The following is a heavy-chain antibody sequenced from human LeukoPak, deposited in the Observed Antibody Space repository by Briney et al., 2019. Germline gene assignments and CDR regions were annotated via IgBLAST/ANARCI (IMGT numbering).Heavy chain of an antibody. CDR3: TTGLMGSYGPLSFDY. J-gene: IGHJ4*02. V-gene: IGHV3-15*01. CDR2: IKSKTDGGTT. Sequence: PGGSLRLSCAASGFTFSNAWMSWVRQAPGKGLEWVGRIKSKTDGGTTDYAAPVKGRFTISRDDSKNTLYLQMNSLKTEDTAVYYCTTGLMGSYGPLSFDYWGQGTLVTVSS. D-gene: IGHD5-18*01. CDR1: GFTFSNAW.